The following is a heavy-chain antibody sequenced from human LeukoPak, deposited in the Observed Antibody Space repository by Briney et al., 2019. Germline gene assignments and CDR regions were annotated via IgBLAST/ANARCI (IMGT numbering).Heavy chain of an antibody. CDR3: AKVATDHPRSISY. CDR2: IKQDGTEK. D-gene: IGHD3-3*02. CDR1: GFILSSYW. J-gene: IGHJ4*02. Sequence: GGSLRLSCAASGFILSSYWMSWVRQAPGKGLEWVANIKQDGTEKFYADSVKGRFTISRDNAKNTLYLQMNSLRAEDTAVYYCAKVATDHPRSISYWGQGTLVTVSS. V-gene: IGHV3-7*03.